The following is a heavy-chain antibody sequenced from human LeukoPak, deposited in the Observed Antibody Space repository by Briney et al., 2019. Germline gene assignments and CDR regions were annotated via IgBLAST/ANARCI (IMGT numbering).Heavy chain of an antibody. V-gene: IGHV4-4*03. CDR1: GGSISSSDW. CDR3: ARDRGTWNDDGFDY. Sequence: PPETLSLTCAVSGGSISSSDWWSWVRQPPGKGLEWIGEIYHSGSTNYNPSLKSRVTISVDTSKNQFSLKLSSVSAADTAVYYCARDRGTWNDDGFDYWGQGTLVTVSS. CDR2: IYHSGST. J-gene: IGHJ4*02. D-gene: IGHD1-1*01.